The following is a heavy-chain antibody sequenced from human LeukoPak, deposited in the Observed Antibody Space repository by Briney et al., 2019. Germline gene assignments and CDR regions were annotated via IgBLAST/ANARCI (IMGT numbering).Heavy chain of an antibody. V-gene: IGHV1-18*01. CDR2: ISAYNGNT. CDR3: VREVVAAMGLGYYYGMDV. Sequence: ASVKVSCKASGYTFTSYGISWVRQVPGQGLEWMGWISAYNGNTNYAQKLQGRVTMTTDTSTSTAYMELRSLRSDDTAVYYCVREVVAAMGLGYYYGMDVWGQGTTVTVSS. J-gene: IGHJ6*02. CDR1: GYTFTSYG. D-gene: IGHD2-15*01.